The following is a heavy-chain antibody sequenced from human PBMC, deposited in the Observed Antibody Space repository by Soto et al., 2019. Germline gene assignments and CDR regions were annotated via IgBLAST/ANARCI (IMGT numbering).Heavy chain of an antibody. CDR3: ARGADYSSSWYYFDY. D-gene: IGHD6-13*01. CDR2: ISAYNGNT. J-gene: IGHJ4*02. Sequence: ASVKVSCKASGYTFTSYGISWVRQAPGQGLEWMGWISAYNGNTNYAQKLQGRVTMTTDTSTSTAYMELRSLRSDDTAVYYCARGADYSSSWYYFDYWGQGTLVTVSS. V-gene: IGHV1-18*01. CDR1: GYTFTSYG.